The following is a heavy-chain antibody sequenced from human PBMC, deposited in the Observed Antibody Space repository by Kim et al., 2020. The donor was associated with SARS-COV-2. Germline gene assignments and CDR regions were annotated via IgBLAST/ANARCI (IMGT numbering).Heavy chain of an antibody. CDR3: ARVSGWLEYYHYYGMDV. D-gene: IGHD6-19*01. Sequence: VHGRFTISRDNAKTPLSLQMNSLRAEDTAVYYCARVSGWLEYYHYYGMDVWGQGTTVTVSS. V-gene: IGHV3-21*01. J-gene: IGHJ6*02.